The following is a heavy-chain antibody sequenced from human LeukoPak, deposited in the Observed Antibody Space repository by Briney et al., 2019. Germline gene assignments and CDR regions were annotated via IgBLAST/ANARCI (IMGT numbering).Heavy chain of an antibody. CDR1: SGSISGYY. J-gene: IGHJ4*02. D-gene: IGHD1-26*01. V-gene: IGHV4-59*08. CDR2: IYYSETT. Sequence: SETLSLTCTVSSGSISGYYWSWIRQPPGRGLEWIAYIYYSETTNYNPSLNSRVTISLDTSKRQFSLKLSSVTAADTAVYYCARHVLTAGAIEWGQGTLVTVSS. CDR3: ARHVLTAGAIE.